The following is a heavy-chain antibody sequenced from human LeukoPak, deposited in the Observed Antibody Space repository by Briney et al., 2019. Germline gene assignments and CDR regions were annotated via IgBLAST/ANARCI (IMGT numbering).Heavy chain of an antibody. Sequence: SQTLSLTCTVSGGSISRGENYWSWIRQPPEKGLEWIGNIHYSGNFNYNPSPESRVTISLDTSKNQFSLELNSVTAADTAVYFCAKGRGGSWGQGILVTVSS. J-gene: IGHJ5*02. CDR3: AKGRGGS. V-gene: IGHV4-30-4*01. CDR1: GGSISRGENY. CDR2: IHYSGNF. D-gene: IGHD3-10*01.